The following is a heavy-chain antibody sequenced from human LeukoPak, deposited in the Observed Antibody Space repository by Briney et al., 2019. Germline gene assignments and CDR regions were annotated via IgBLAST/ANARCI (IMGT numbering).Heavy chain of an antibody. D-gene: IGHD2-15*01. Sequence: ASVKVSCKASGYTFTSYGINWVRQATGQGLEWMGWMNPNSGNTGYAQKFQGRVTITRNTSISTAYMELSSLRSEDTAVYYCARGAVVVAATSYYYYYMDVWGKGTTVTVSS. CDR2: MNPNSGNT. CDR1: GYTFTSYG. V-gene: IGHV1-8*03. J-gene: IGHJ6*03. CDR3: ARGAVVVAATSYYYYYMDV.